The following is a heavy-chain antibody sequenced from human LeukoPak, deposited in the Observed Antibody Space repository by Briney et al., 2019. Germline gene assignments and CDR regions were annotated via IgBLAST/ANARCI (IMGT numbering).Heavy chain of an antibody. CDR2: ISGSGDRT. J-gene: IGHJ4*02. CDR3: AKARFQVGAADFDY. D-gene: IGHD1-26*01. CDR1: GFTFSSYA. Sequence: PGGSLRLSCAASGFTFSSYAMSWVRQAPGKGLEWVSAISGSGDRTYYADSVKGRFTISRDNSKNTLNLQMNSLRAEDTAVYYCAKARFQVGAADFDYWGQGTLVTVSS. V-gene: IGHV3-23*01.